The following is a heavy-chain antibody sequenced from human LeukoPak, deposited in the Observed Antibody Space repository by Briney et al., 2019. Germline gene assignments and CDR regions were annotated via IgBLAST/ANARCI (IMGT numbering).Heavy chain of an antibody. CDR2: MNPNSGNT. J-gene: IGHJ4*02. CDR1: GYTFTSYD. Sequence: ASVKVSCKASGYTFTSYDINWVRQATGQGLEWMGWMNPNSGNTGYAQKFQGRVTMTRNTSISTAYMELSSLRSEDTAVYYCARMGVARGSYTSDYWGQGTLVTVSS. D-gene: IGHD1-26*01. CDR3: ARMGVARGSYTSDY. V-gene: IGHV1-8*01.